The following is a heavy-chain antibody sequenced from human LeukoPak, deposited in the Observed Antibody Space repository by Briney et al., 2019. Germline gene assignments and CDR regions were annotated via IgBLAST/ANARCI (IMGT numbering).Heavy chain of an antibody. CDR1: GYTLTELS. J-gene: IGHJ6*02. CDR2: FDPEDGET. D-gene: IGHD3-3*01. Sequence: ASVKVSCKVSGYTLTELSMHWVRQAPGKGLEWMGGFDPEDGETIYALKFQGRVTMTEDTSTDTAYMELSSLRSEDTAVYYCATGLSITIFGVAKYGMDVWGQGTTVTVSS. V-gene: IGHV1-24*01. CDR3: ATGLSITIFGVAKYGMDV.